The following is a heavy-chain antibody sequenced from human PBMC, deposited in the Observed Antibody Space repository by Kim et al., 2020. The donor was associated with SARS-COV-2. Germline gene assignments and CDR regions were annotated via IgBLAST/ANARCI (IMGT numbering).Heavy chain of an antibody. CDR2: IRSHSDGGTT. CDR3: TTIEYSNGWPLPFFD. D-gene: IGHD6-19*01. V-gene: IGHV3-49*04. CDR1: GFTFGDYA. Sequence: GGSLRLSCTTSGFTFGDYAMSWVRRTPGEGLEWVGFIRSHSDGGTTAYAASVKGRFSLSRDDSKSIAYLQMNSLKSEDTAVYDCTTIEYSNGWPLPFFD. J-gene: IGHJ4*01.